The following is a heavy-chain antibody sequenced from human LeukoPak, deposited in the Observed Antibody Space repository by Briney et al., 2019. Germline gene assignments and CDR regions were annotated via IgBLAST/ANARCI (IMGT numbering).Heavy chain of an antibody. CDR2: IHPSGIF. Sequence: SETLSLTCAVYGGSCDDYYCSWIRQPPGKGLEWIGEIHPSGIFYYNSSLMSRVTISIDTSESQFSLRLTSVTAADTGFYYCARGRDRSKAGDHWGQGSLVTVSS. CDR3: ARGRDRSKAGDH. V-gene: IGHV4-34*01. J-gene: IGHJ4*02. CDR1: GGSCDDYY. D-gene: IGHD5-24*01.